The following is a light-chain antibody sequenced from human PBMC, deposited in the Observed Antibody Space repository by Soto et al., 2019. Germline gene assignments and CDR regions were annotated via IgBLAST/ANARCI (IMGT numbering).Light chain of an antibody. CDR3: QQSYSSIT. Sequence: DIQMTQSPSSLSASVGDRVTITCRAGQAILSFLNWYQQKPGKAPKLLIYAASSLHTGVPSRFSGSGSGTDFTLTISSLQPEDFATYYCQQSYSSITFGQGTRLEI. CDR1: QAILSF. CDR2: AAS. J-gene: IGKJ5*01. V-gene: IGKV1-39*01.